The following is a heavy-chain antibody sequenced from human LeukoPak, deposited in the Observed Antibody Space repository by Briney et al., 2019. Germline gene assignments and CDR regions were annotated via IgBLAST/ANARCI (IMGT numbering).Heavy chain of an antibody. CDR3: AREAVVVAATRNYYYGMDV. CDR2: ISSSSSII. J-gene: IGHJ6*02. V-gene: IGHV3-48*02. Sequence: GGSLRLSCAASGFTFSSYSLSWVRQAPGKGLEWVPYISSSSSIIYYADSVKGRFTISRDSAKNSLYLQMNSLRDEDTAVYYCAREAVVVAATRNYYYGMDVWGQGTTVTVSS. CDR1: GFTFSSYS. D-gene: IGHD2-15*01.